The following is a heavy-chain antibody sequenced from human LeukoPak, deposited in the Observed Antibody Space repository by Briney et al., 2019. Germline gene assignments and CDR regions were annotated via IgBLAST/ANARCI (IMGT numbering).Heavy chain of an antibody. CDR1: GYTFTGYY. J-gene: IGHJ4*02. V-gene: IGHV1-2*06. CDR2: INPNSGGT. D-gene: IGHD5-18*01. Sequence: GGSLRLSCAASGYTFTGYYMHWVRQAPGQGLEWMGRINPNSGGTNYAQKFQGRVTMTRDTSISTAYMELSRLRSDDTAVYYCARDPGQLWSHELSFDCWGQGTLVTVSS. CDR3: ARDPGQLWSHELSFDC.